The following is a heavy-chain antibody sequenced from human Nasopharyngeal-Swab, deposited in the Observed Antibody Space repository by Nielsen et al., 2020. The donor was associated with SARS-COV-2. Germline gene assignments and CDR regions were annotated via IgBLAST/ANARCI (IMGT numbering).Heavy chain of an antibody. CDR1: GFTFSSYW. V-gene: IGHV3-74*01. CDR2: INSDGIST. J-gene: IGHJ4*02. D-gene: IGHD5-24*01. CDR3: ARDVDMAATYFDY. Sequence: GGSLRLSCVGSGFTFSSYWMHWVRQAPGKGLVWVSRINSDGISTTYADSVKGRFTISRDNAKNTLYLQMNSLRAEDTAVYYCARDVDMAATYFDYWGQGTLVTVSS.